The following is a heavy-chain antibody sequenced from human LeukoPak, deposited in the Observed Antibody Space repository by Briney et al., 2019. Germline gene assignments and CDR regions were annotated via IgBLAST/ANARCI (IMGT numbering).Heavy chain of an antibody. CDR3: ATEAERPDYSSGLGFDY. J-gene: IGHJ4*02. D-gene: IGHD6-19*01. CDR1: GFTFSNAW. V-gene: IGHV3-15*01. Sequence: PGGSLRLSCAASGFTFSNAWMSWVRQAPGKGLEWVGRIKSKTDGGTTDYAAPVKGRFTISRDNSKNTLNLQMNSLRVEDTAVYYCATEAERPDYSSGLGFDYWGQGTLVTVSS. CDR2: IKSKTDGGTT.